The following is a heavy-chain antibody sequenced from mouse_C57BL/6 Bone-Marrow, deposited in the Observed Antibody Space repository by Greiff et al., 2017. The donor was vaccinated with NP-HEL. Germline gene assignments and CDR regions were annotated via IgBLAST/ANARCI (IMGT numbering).Heavy chain of an antibody. CDR1: GYTFTDYY. Sequence: VQLQQSGPELVKPGASVKISCKASGYTFTDYYINWVKQRPKQGLEWIGWIFPGSGSTYYNEKFKGKATLTVDKSSSTAYMLLSSLTSEDSAVYFCARAYYGNHWYFDVWGTGTTVTVSS. V-gene: IGHV1-75*01. CDR3: ARAYYGNHWYFDV. J-gene: IGHJ1*03. CDR2: IFPGSGST. D-gene: IGHD2-10*01.